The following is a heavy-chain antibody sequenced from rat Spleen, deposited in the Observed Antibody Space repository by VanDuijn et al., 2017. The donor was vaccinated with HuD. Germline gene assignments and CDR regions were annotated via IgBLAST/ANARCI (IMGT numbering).Heavy chain of an antibody. J-gene: IGHJ2*01. CDR1: GFSLTSYN. CDR3: ARDMGAH. CDR2: MWRGGTT. D-gene: IGHD1-3*01. V-gene: IGHV2-45*01. Sequence: QVQLMESGPGLVQPSETLSLICTVSGFSLTSYNVHWVRQPPGKGLEWMGVMWRGGTTDYKSDLKSRLSISRDISKNQVFLKMESLQSEDTSTYCCARDMGAHWGQGVLVTVSS.